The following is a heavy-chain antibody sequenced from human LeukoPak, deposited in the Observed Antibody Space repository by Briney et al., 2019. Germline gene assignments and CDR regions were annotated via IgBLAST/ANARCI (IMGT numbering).Heavy chain of an antibody. J-gene: IGHJ4*02. D-gene: IGHD3-3*01. Sequence: SETLSLTCTVSGGSISSYYWSWIRQPPGKGLEWIGYIYYSGSTNYNPSLKSRVTISVDTSKNQFSLKLSSVTAADTAVYYCAQNGDFWSGPHSLAYWGRGTLVTVSS. V-gene: IGHV4-59*01. CDR1: GGSISSYY. CDR2: IYYSGST. CDR3: AQNGDFWSGPHSLAY.